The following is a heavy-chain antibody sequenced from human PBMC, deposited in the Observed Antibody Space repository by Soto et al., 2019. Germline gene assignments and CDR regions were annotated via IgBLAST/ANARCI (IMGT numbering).Heavy chain of an antibody. Sequence: GGSLRLSCGASGITFSSYWMSWVRQAPGKGLEWVANIKKDGGEKNYVDSVKGRFTISRDNAKNSLYLQMNSLRAEDTAVYYCVRDWDVWGKGTTVTVSS. CDR2: IKKDGGEK. J-gene: IGHJ6*04. CDR3: VRDWDV. V-gene: IGHV3-7*01. CDR1: GITFSSYW.